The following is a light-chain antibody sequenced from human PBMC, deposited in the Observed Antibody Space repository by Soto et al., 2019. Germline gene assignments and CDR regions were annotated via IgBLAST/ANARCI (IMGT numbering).Light chain of an antibody. Sequence: QAVVTQPASVSGSPGQSITISCTGTSSDVGGYNYVSWYQQYPAKAPKLLIYDVSSRPSGVSNRFSGSKSGNTASLTISGLQAEDEADYYCSSYTRSSTPWVFGGGTKLTVL. J-gene: IGLJ3*02. CDR2: DVS. V-gene: IGLV2-14*01. CDR1: SSDVGGYNY. CDR3: SSYTRSSTPWV.